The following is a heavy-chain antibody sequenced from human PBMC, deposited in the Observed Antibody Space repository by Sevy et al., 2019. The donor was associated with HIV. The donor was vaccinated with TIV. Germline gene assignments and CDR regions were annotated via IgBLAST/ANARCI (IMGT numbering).Heavy chain of an antibody. Sequence: GGSLRLSCAASGFTFSSYGMHWVRQAPGKGLEWVAVISYDGSNKYYADSVKGRFTISRDNSKNTLYLQMNSLRAEDTAVYYCAKDISYGRKPYCYYGMDVWGQGTTVTVSS. CDR1: GFTFSSYG. J-gene: IGHJ6*02. CDR2: ISYDGSNK. CDR3: AKDISYGRKPYCYYGMDV. V-gene: IGHV3-30*18. D-gene: IGHD5-18*01.